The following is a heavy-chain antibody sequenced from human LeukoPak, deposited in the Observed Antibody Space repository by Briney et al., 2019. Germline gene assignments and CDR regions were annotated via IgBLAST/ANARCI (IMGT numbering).Heavy chain of an antibody. V-gene: IGHV3-23*01. CDR2: IFPSGGEI. Sequence: GGSLRLSCAASGFTLDDYGMSWVRQPTGKGLEWASSIFPSGGEIHYADSVRGRFTISRDNSKSTLSLQMNSLRAEDTAIYYCVTYRQVLLPFESWGQGTLVTVSS. D-gene: IGHD2-8*02. CDR3: VTYRQVLLPFES. CDR1: GFTLDDYG. J-gene: IGHJ4*02.